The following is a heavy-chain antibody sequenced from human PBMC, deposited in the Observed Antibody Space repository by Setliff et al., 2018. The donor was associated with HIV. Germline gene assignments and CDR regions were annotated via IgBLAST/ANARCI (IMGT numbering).Heavy chain of an antibody. CDR1: GGSVSSPSYY. CDR3: ATCRHRPSNWFDP. V-gene: IGHV4-39*07. Sequence: SETLSLTCAVSGGSVSSPSYYWGWIRQPPGKGLEWIGSVYNSGITFKNPSLKSRVSISVDRSGNQFSLRLTSVTAADTSVYYCATCRHRPSNWFDPWGQGTVVTVSS. J-gene: IGHJ5*02. CDR2: VYNSGIT.